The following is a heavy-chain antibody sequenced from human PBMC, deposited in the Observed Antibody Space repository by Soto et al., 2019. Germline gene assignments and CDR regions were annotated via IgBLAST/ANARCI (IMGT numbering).Heavy chain of an antibody. J-gene: IGHJ4*02. Sequence: PGESLKISCKGSGYIFSNYWIAGRRQMPGKGLEWMGIIYPAASDARYSPSFQGQVTISFDNSISTAYLQWSSLKASDTAMYYCARLLCLSTSCYTGSQHFFDYWGQGALVTVSS. CDR1: GYIFSNYW. CDR2: IYPAASDA. CDR3: ARLLCLSTSCYTGSQHFFDY. D-gene: IGHD2-2*02. V-gene: IGHV5-51*01.